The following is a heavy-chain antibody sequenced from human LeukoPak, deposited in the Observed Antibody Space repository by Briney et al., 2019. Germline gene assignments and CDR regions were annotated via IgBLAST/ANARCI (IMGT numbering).Heavy chain of an antibody. CDR3: ARDRWWEPTDFSFDY. CDR1: GYTFTSYA. V-gene: IGHV1-3*01. J-gene: IGHJ4*02. Sequence: ASVKVSCKASGYTFTSYAMHWARQAPGQRLEWMGWINAGNGNTKYSQKFQGRVTITRDTSASTAYMELSSLRSEDTAVYYCARDRWWEPTDFSFDYWGQGTLVTVSS. D-gene: IGHD1-26*01. CDR2: INAGNGNT.